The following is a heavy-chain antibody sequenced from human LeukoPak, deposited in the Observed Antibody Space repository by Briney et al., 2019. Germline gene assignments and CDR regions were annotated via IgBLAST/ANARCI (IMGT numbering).Heavy chain of an antibody. D-gene: IGHD2-15*01. J-gene: IGHJ3*02. CDR1: GDTFSSYA. Sequence: GVSVKVSCKASGDTFSSYAISWVRQAPGQGLEWMGRINPILDIVKHAQKFQGRVTITADKSTSTAYMELGSLRSEDSAVFYCAVSSKGYCSGGSCLGDAFDIWGQGTMVTVSS. V-gene: IGHV1-69*04. CDR2: INPILDIV. CDR3: AVSSKGYCSGGSCLGDAFDI.